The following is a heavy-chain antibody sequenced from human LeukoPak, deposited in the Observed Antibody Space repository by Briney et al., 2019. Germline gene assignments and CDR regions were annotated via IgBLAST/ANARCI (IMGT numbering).Heavy chain of an antibody. V-gene: IGHV4-34*01. D-gene: IGHD3-3*01. Sequence: PSETLSLTCAVYGGSFSGYYWSWIRQPPGKGLEWIGEINHSGSTNYNPSLKSRVTISVDTSKNQFSLKLSSVTAADTAVYYCARVGLRGIFGVVTTDAFDIWGQGTMVTVSS. CDR3: ARVGLRGIFGVVTTDAFDI. CDR2: INHSGST. J-gene: IGHJ3*02. CDR1: GGSFSGYY.